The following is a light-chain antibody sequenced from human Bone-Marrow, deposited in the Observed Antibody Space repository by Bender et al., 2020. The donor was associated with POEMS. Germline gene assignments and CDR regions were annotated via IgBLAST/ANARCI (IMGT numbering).Light chain of an antibody. CDR2: DKD. CDR1: RLRTYH. J-gene: IGLJ3*02. Sequence: RLRTYHATWYQQKPGQAPAAVIYDKDNRPSGIPARYSGSSSGNTASLTIIGALAEDEAVYYCSSRDSSGNRWVFGGGTKLTVL. CDR3: SSRDSSGNRWV. V-gene: IGLV3-19*01.